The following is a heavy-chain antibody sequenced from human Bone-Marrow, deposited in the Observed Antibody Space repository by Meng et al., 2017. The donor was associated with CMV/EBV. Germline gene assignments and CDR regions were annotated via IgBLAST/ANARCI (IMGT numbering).Heavy chain of an antibody. CDR2: VNHSGST. J-gene: IGHJ4*02. V-gene: IGHV4-34*01. D-gene: IGHD1-26*01. Sequence: SETLSLTFAVYGGSFSGYSWSWIRQPPGKGLEWIGEVNHSGSTNYSPSLKSRLSISVDTSKNQFSLKLRSVTAADTAVYYCARVQEMSAGSYQGHYFDYWGQGTLVTVSS. CDR1: GGSFSGYS. CDR3: ARVQEMSAGSYQGHYFDY.